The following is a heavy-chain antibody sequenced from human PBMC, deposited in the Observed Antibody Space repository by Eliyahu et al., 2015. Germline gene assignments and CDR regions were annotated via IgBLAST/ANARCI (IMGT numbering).Heavy chain of an antibody. V-gene: IGHV1-58*01. CDR2: IVVGSGNT. CDR3: AAPERGSSSPGRLSVVYYYGMDA. CDR1: GFTFTSSA. Sequence: QMQLVQSGPEVKKPGTSVKVPCKASGFTFTSSALQWXXRARGQRLEWIGWIVVGSGNTNYAQKFQERVTITRDMSTSTAYMELSSLRSEDTAVYYCAAPERGSSSPGRLSVVYYYGMDAWGKGTTVTVSS. J-gene: IGHJ6*04. D-gene: IGHD6-6*01.